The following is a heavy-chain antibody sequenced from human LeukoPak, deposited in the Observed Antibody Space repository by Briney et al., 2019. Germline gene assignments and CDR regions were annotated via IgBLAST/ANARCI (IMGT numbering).Heavy chain of an antibody. J-gene: IGHJ4*02. CDR3: ARAGNYYTSGSYLGY. CDR2: IYYRGSA. CDR1: GGSVSSYY. D-gene: IGHD3-10*01. V-gene: IGHV4-59*02. Sequence: SETLSLTCTVSGGSVSSYYWSSIRQPPGKGLEWIGYIYYRGSANYNPSLKSRVTISVDTSKNQFSLKLSSVTAADTAVYYCARAGNYYTSGSYLGYWGQGTLVTVSS.